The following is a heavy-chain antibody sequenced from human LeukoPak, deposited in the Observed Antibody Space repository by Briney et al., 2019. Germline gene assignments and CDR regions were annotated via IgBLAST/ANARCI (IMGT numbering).Heavy chain of an antibody. CDR1: GGSISSYY. Sequence: PSETPSLTCTVSGGSISSYYWSWIRQPAGKGLEWIGRIYTSGSTNYNPPLKSRVTMSVDTSKNQFSLKLSSVTAADTAVYYSARTSITIFGVVGYYYMDVWGKGTTVTVSS. J-gene: IGHJ6*03. V-gene: IGHV4-4*07. CDR2: IYTSGST. CDR3: ARTSITIFGVVGYYYMDV. D-gene: IGHD3-3*01.